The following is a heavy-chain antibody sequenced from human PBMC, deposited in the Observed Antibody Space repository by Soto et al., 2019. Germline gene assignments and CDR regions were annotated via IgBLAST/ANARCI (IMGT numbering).Heavy chain of an antibody. D-gene: IGHD2-2*01. CDR3: ARGVAPAGFDY. J-gene: IGHJ4*02. CDR1: GGAHRKFY. Sequence: PWETLFLTCPVSGGAHRKFYWSWVRQPPGKGLECLGYAYYSVTTNYNPSLKSRVTISLDTSKNHFSLKLSSVTAADTAVYYCARGVAPAGFDYWGQGTLVTVSS. CDR2: AYYSVTT. V-gene: IGHV4-59*01.